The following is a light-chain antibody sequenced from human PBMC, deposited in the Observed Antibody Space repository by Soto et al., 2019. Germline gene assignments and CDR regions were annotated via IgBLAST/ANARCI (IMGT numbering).Light chain of an antibody. Sequence: QSALTQPASVSGSPGQSITISCTGTSSDVDGYKYVSWYQQHPGKAPKLMIYAVSNRPSGVSNRFSGSKSGDTASLTISGIQAEDEADYYCSSYTSRSTFWVFGGGTQLNVL. J-gene: IGLJ3*02. CDR3: SSYTSRSTFWV. CDR1: SSDVDGYKY. V-gene: IGLV2-14*01. CDR2: AVS.